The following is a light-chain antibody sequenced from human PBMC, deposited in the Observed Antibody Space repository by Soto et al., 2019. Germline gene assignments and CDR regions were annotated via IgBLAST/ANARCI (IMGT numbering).Light chain of an antibody. Sequence: QSALTQPASVSGSPGQSITISCTGTSSDVGGYNYVSWHQQHPGKAPKLIIYDVSNRPSGVSNRFSGSTSGNTASLTISGLPADDEADYYCSSYTSSSPLVFGAGTKLTVL. CDR3: SSYTSSSPLV. CDR1: SSDVGGYNY. V-gene: IGLV2-14*01. J-gene: IGLJ2*01. CDR2: DVS.